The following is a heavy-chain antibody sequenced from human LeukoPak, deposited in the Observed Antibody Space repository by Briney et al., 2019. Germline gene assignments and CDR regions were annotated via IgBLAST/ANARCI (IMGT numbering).Heavy chain of an antibody. Sequence: AAVKVSCKASGGTFSSYAISWVRQAPGQGLEWMGGIIPIFGTANYAQKFQGRVTITADKSTSTAYMELSSLRSEDTAVYYCARDSRPIRYFDWLLRFDPWGQGTLVTVSS. CDR1: GGTFSSYA. D-gene: IGHD3-9*01. V-gene: IGHV1-69*06. CDR3: ARDSRPIRYFDWLLRFDP. J-gene: IGHJ5*02. CDR2: IIPIFGTA.